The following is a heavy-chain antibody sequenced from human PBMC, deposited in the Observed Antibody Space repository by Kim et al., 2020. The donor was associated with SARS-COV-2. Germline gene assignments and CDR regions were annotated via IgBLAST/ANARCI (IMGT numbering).Heavy chain of an antibody. D-gene: IGHD3-10*01. Sequence: SVKVSCKASGGTFSSYAISWVRQAPGQGLEWMGGIIPIFGTANYAQKFQGRVTITADESTSTAYMELSSLRSEDTAVYYCASSTYGSGNLGAFDIWGQGTMVTVSS. V-gene: IGHV1-69*13. J-gene: IGHJ3*02. CDR3: ASSTYGSGNLGAFDI. CDR1: GGTFSSYA. CDR2: IIPIFGTA.